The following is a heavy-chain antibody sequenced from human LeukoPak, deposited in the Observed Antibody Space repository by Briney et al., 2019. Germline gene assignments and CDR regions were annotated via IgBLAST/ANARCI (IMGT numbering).Heavy chain of an antibody. CDR1: GYTFSNYW. CDR3: ARDQGILFFDS. J-gene: IGHJ4*02. Sequence: GGSLRLSCSASGYTFSNYWMSWVRQAPGKGLEYVANIRQDGSETYYVDSVKGRFTISRDNAKNSLYLQMNSLRVEDTAVYYCARDQGILFFDSWGQGTLVTVSS. CDR2: IRQDGSET. D-gene: IGHD2-21*01. V-gene: IGHV3-7*01.